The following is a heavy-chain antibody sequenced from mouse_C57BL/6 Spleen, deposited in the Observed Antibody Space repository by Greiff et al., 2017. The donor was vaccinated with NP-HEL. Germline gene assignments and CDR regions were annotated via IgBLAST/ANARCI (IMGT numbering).Heavy chain of an antibody. CDR3: AYYYYGSSLYFDV. V-gene: IGHV14-3*01. D-gene: IGHD1-1*01. CDR2: IDPANGNT. CDR1: GFNIKNTY. Sequence: VQLKQSVAELVRPGASVKLSCTASGFNIKNTYMHWVKQRPEQGLEWIGRIDPANGNTKYAPKFQGKATITADTSSNTAYLQLSSLTSEDTAIYYCAYYYYGSSLYFDVWGTGTTVTVSS. J-gene: IGHJ1*03.